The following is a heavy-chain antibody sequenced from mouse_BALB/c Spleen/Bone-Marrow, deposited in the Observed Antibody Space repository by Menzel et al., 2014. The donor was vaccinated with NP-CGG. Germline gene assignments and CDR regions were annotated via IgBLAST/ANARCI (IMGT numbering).Heavy chain of an antibody. CDR3: ARPRQLGLPYYFDY. V-gene: IGHV1-14*01. CDR2: INPYNDGT. Sequence: VQLQQPGPELVKPGASVKMSCKASGYTFTSYVMHWVKQKPGQGLEWIGYINPYNDGTKYNEKFKGKATLTSDKSSSTAYMELSSLTSEDSADYYCARPRQLGLPYYFDYWGQGTTLTVSS. D-gene: IGHD3-2*01. J-gene: IGHJ2*01. CDR1: GYTFTSYV.